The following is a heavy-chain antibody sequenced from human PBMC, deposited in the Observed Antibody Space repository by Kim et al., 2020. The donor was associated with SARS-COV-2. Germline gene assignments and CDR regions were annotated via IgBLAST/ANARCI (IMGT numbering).Heavy chain of an antibody. CDR1: GFTFSSYG. V-gene: IGHV3-30*18. Sequence: GGSLRLSCAASGFTFSSYGMHWVRQAPGKGLEWVAVISYDGSNKYYADSVKGRFTISRDNSKNTLYLQMNSLRAEDTAVYYCAKSHPWACSGGSCYSGDYGGQGTLVTVSS. CDR3: AKSHPWACSGGSCYSGDY. CDR2: ISYDGSNK. D-gene: IGHD2-15*01. J-gene: IGHJ4*02.